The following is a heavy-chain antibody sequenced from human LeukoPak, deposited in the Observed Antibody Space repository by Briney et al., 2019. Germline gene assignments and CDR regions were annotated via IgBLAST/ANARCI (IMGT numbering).Heavy chain of an antibody. CDR1: GFTCDDYV. D-gene: IGHD3-16*01. CDR2: ISGDGGNT. J-gene: IGHJ4*02. Sequence: GGSLRLSCAASGFTCDDYVMHWVRQAPGKGLEWVSLISGDGGNTHYADSMKGRFTISRDNSKNSLYLQMNSLRSEDTALYYSAKGEITRPHKYYFVSWGQGTLVTVSS. CDR3: AKGEITRPHKYYFVS. V-gene: IGHV3-43*02.